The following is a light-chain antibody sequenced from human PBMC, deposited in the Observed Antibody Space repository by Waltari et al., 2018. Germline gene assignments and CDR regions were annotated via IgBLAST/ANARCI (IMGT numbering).Light chain of an antibody. J-gene: IGKJ4*01. V-gene: IGKV3-20*01. CDR1: QSINNNY. Sequence: EIVLTQSPGTLSLSPGERASLPCRASQSINNNYLAWYQQIPGQAPSLLIYHASTRATGIPDRFSGSGSGTDFTLAISRLEPEDFAVYYCQKYGSTPRPFGGGTKVEIK. CDR2: HAS. CDR3: QKYGSTPRP.